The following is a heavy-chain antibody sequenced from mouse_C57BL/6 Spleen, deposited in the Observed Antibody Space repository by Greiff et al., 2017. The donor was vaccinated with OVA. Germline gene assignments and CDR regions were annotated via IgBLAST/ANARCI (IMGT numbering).Heavy chain of an antibody. J-gene: IGHJ2*01. D-gene: IGHD2-3*01. Sequence: QQSCKASGYTFTSYWMHWVKQRPGRGLEWIGRIDPNSGGTKYNEKFKSKATLTVDKPSSTAYMQLSSLTSEDSAVYYCARSAYDGYYFDYWGQGTTLTVSS. CDR1: GYTFTSYW. CDR3: ARSAYDGYYFDY. V-gene: IGHV1-72*01. CDR2: IDPNSGGT.